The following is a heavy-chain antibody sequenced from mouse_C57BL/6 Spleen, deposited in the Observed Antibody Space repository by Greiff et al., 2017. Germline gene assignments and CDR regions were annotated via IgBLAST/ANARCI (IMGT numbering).Heavy chain of an antibody. CDR1: GYSFTSYY. J-gene: IGHJ4*01. Sequence: VQLQQSGPELAKPGASVKISCKASGYSFTSYYIHWVKQRPGQGLEWIGWIYPGSGNTKYNEKFKGKATLTADTSSSTAYMQLSSLTYEDSAVYYYATIYYDNAYAMDYWGQGTSVTVSS. CDR3: ATIYYDNAYAMDY. D-gene: IGHD2-4*01. CDR2: IYPGSGNT. V-gene: IGHV1-66*01.